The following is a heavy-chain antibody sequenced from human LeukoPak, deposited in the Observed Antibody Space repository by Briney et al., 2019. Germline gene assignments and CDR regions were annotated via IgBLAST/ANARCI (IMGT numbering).Heavy chain of an antibody. CDR3: AGAYHSSWYLNWFDP. CDR2: INPNSGGT. D-gene: IGHD6-13*01. J-gene: IGHJ5*02. Sequence: ASVKVSCKASGYTFTDYYMHWVRQAPGQGLEWMGWINPNSGGTNYAQKFQGRVTITADKSTSTAYMELSSLRSEDTAVYYCAGAYHSSWYLNWFDPWGQGTLVTVSS. CDR1: GYTFTDYY. V-gene: IGHV1-2*02.